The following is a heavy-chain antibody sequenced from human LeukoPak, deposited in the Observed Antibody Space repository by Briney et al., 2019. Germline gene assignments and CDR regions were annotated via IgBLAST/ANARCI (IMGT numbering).Heavy chain of an antibody. D-gene: IGHD3-10*01. CDR2: ISGSGGST. Sequence: GGSLRLSCAASGFTFSSYAMSWVRQAPGKGLEWVSAISGSGGSTYYADSVKGRFTTSRDNSKNTLYLQMNSLRAEDTAVYYCANGGEGNWFDPWGQGTLVTVSS. V-gene: IGHV3-23*01. CDR1: GFTFSSYA. J-gene: IGHJ5*02. CDR3: ANGGEGNWFDP.